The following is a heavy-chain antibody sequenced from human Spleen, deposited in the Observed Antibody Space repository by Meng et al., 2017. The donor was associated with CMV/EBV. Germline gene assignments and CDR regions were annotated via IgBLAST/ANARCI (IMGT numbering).Heavy chain of an antibody. CDR3: TSASGYKIDY. J-gene: IGHJ4*02. Sequence: ETLSLTCAVSGDSVSSDNWWSWVRQPPGKVQEWIGEIHHRGNTNYNPSLKSRVTMSVDKSKNQVSLELTSVTAADTAVYFCTSASGYKIDYWGQGTVVTVSS. CDR2: IHHRGNT. V-gene: IGHV4-4*01. D-gene: IGHD6-13*01. CDR1: GDSVSSDNW.